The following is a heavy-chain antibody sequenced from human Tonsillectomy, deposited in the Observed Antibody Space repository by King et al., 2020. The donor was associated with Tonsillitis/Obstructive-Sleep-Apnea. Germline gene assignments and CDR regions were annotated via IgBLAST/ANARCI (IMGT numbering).Heavy chain of an antibody. CDR3: AVGYCTSTSCFGLDY. Sequence: VQLVESGGGVVQPGGSLRLSCAASGFTFSSYGMHWVRQAPGKGLEWFAVLLYDGSNKYHADSVKGRFTISRDSSKNKLDLQMNSLGAEDTAVYYCAVGYCTSTSCFGLDYWGQGTLVTVSS. V-gene: IGHV3-33*01. J-gene: IGHJ4*02. CDR2: LLYDGSNK. CDR1: GFTFSSYG. D-gene: IGHD2-2*01.